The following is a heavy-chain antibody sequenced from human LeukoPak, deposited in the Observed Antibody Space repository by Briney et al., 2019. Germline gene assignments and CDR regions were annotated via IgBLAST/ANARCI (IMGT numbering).Heavy chain of an antibody. Sequence: ASVKVSCKASGYTFTSYDINWVRQATGQGLEWMGWMNPSSGNTGYAQKFQGRVTMTRNISISTAYMELSSLRSEDTAVYYCARGYGFGEPLDVWGKGTTVTVSS. V-gene: IGHV1-8*01. CDR3: ARGYGFGEPLDV. J-gene: IGHJ6*04. CDR2: MNPSSGNT. D-gene: IGHD3-10*01. CDR1: GYTFTSYD.